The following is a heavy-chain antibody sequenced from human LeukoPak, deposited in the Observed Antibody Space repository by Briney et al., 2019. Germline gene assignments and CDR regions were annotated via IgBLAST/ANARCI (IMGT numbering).Heavy chain of an antibody. D-gene: IGHD2-15*01. CDR3: ARDAGSHHDAFDI. J-gene: IGHJ3*02. Sequence: SETLSLTCTVSGGSISSGDYYWSWIRQPPGKGLEWIGHIYYSGSTYYNPSLKSRVTISVDTSKNQFSLKLISVTAADTAVYYCARDAGSHHDAFDIWGQGTMVTVSS. CDR2: IYYSGST. CDR1: GGSISSGDYY. V-gene: IGHV4-30-4*01.